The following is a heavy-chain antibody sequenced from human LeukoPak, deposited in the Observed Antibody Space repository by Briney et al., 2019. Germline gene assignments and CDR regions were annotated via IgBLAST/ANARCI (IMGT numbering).Heavy chain of an antibody. CDR2: INQDGSEK. J-gene: IGHJ6*04. D-gene: IGHD3-10*01. CDR3: ARSLLWFGELGYGMDV. CDR1: GFTFSSYC. V-gene: IGHV3-7*03. Sequence: GGSLKVSCAASGFTFSSYCMSWVRQAPGKGLEWVGNINQDGSEKYYVESVKGRFTISRDNAKNSLYLQMNSLRAEDTAVYYCARSLLWFGELGYGMDVWGKGTTVTVSS.